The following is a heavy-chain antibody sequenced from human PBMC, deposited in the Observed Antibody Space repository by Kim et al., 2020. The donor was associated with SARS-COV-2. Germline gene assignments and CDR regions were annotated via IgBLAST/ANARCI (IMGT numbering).Heavy chain of an antibody. J-gene: IGHJ5*02. D-gene: IGHD6-13*01. Sequence: GGSLRLSCAASGFIFSDYYMSWVRQAPGKGLEWVSYISNSGNSIYYADSVKGRFTISRDNAKNSLYLLMNSLRPEDTAVYYCAREDSSKDHGRFDPGGQGTLLTVSS. CDR1: GFIFSDYY. V-gene: IGHV3-11*01. CDR2: ISNSGNSI. CDR3: AREDSSKDHGRFDP.